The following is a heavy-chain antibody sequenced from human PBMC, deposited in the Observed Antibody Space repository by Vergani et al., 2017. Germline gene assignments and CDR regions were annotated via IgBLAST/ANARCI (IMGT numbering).Heavy chain of an antibody. CDR1: GFTFSSYA. Sequence: EVQLLESGGGLVQPGGSLRLSCAASGFTFSSYAMSWVRQAPGKGLEWVSSISSSSSYIYYADSVKGRFTISRDNAKNSLYLQMNSLRAEDTAVYYCAGSSYFDWPDAFDIWGQGTMVTVSS. V-gene: IGHV3-21*01. CDR3: AGSSYFDWPDAFDI. J-gene: IGHJ3*02. D-gene: IGHD3-9*01. CDR2: ISSSSSYI.